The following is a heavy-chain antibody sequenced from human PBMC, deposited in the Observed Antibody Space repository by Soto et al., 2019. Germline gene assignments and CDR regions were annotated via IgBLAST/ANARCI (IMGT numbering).Heavy chain of an antibody. J-gene: IGHJ5*02. CDR3: ARVTVRGVPRWFDP. Sequence: SETLSLTCTVSGGSISSYYWSWIRQPPGKGLEWIGYIYYSGSTNYNPSLKSRVTISVDTSKNQFSLKLSSVTAADTAVYYCARVTVRGVPRWFDPWGQGTLVTVSS. V-gene: IGHV4-59*01. CDR1: GGSISSYY. CDR2: IYYSGST. D-gene: IGHD3-10*01.